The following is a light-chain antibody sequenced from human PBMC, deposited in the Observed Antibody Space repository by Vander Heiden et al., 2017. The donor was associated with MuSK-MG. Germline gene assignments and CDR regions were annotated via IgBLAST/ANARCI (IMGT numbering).Light chain of an antibody. Sequence: AIKMTQLPSSLIASVGDSVTITCRASQGIGNDLHWYQQKPGKAPKHLIYAASSLQSGVSLRFSGSGSGTDFTLTISSLQPDDFATYYCRQDNKYPLTFGGGTKVEIK. CDR2: AAS. J-gene: IGKJ4*01. V-gene: IGKV1-6*02. CDR3: RQDNKYPLT. CDR1: QGIGND.